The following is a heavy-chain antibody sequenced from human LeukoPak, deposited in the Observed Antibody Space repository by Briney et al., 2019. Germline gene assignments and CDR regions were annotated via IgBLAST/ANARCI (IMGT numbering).Heavy chain of an antibody. CDR1: GDSISSGGYY. J-gene: IGHJ6*03. CDR3: ARHVRSDTDRYYYYYVDV. V-gene: IGHV4-30-2*01. D-gene: IGHD2-8*01. Sequence: PSETLSLTCTVSGDSISSGGYYWGWIRQPPGKGLEWIGYIYHSGSTYYNPSLKSRVTISVDRSKNQFSLKLSSVTAADTAVYYCARHVRSDTDRYYYYYVDVWGKGTTVTASS. CDR2: IYHSGST.